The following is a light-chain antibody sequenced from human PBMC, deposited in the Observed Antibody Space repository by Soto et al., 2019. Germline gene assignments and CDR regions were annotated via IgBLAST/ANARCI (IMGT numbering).Light chain of an antibody. Sequence: EIVLTQSPATLSLSPGERATLSRRASQSVSSYLAWYQQKPGQAPRLLIYDASNRATGIPAKFSGSGSGTDFTLTISSLEPEDFTFYYCQQRSNWPLTFGQRTKLEIK. J-gene: IGKJ2*01. CDR3: QQRSNWPLT. CDR2: DAS. CDR1: QSVSSY. V-gene: IGKV3-11*01.